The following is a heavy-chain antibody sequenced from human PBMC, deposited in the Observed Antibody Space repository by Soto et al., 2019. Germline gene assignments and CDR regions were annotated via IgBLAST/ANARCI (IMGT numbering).Heavy chain of an antibody. D-gene: IGHD2-15*01. CDR3: ARGCSGGSCYLDK. CDR2: TYYRSKWYN. Sequence: SQTLSLTCDISGDSVSGITVAWNWIRQSPSRGLEWLGRTYYRSKWYNDYAVSVKSRIIINADTSKNQFSLHLKSVTPEDTAVYYCARGCSGGSCYLDKWGQGTLVTVSS. V-gene: IGHV6-1*01. J-gene: IGHJ4*02. CDR1: GDSVSGITVA.